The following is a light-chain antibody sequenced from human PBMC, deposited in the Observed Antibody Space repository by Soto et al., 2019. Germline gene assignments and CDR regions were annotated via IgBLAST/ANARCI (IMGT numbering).Light chain of an antibody. CDR3: QQYNNWPPDRT. Sequence: EIVMTQSPATLSVSPGERATLSCRASQRVSSNLAWYQQKPGQAPRLLIYGASTRATGIPARFSGSGSGTEFTITIGRLQSEDFAIYFCQQYNNWPPDRTFGQGTKVEIK. CDR1: QRVSSN. J-gene: IGKJ1*01. V-gene: IGKV3-15*01. CDR2: GAS.